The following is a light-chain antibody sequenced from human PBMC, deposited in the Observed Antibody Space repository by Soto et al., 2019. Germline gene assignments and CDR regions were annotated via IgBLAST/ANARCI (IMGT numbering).Light chain of an antibody. CDR2: DIF. V-gene: IGKV3D-15*01. CDR3: QQYNNWPQT. CDR1: QSVSSN. J-gene: IGKJ1*01. Sequence: EIVLTQSPGTLSLSPGERATLSCRASQSVSSNYLAWYQQKPGQAPRLVIYDIFTRATGVPTRISGSGSGTEFTLTISGLQSEDFAVYYCQQYNNWPQTFGQGTKVDIK.